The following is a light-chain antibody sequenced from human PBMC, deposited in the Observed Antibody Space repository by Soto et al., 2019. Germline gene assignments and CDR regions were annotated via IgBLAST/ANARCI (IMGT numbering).Light chain of an antibody. V-gene: IGKV3-20*01. CDR3: HQYDSSPLT. CDR2: GAS. CDR1: QSVSSSY. J-gene: IGKJ4*01. Sequence: EIVLTQSPGTLSLSPGERATLSCRASQSVSSSYLAWYQQKPGQAPRLLSYGASSRVTGIPDRFSGSGSGTDFTLAISRLEPEDFAVYYCHQYDSSPLTFGGGTKVEIK.